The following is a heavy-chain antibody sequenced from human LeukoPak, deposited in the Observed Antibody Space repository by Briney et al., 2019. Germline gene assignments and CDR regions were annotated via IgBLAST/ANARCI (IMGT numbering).Heavy chain of an antibody. J-gene: IGHJ4*02. CDR3: ARDGPTVTTLSGFDY. Sequence: PGGSLRLSCAASGFTFSSYAMHWVRQAPGKGLEWVAVISYDGSNKYYAGSVKGRFTISRDNSKNTLYLQMNSLRAEDTAVYYCARDGPTVTTLSGFDYWGQGTLVTVSS. CDR2: ISYDGSNK. CDR1: GFTFSSYA. D-gene: IGHD4-17*01. V-gene: IGHV3-30-3*01.